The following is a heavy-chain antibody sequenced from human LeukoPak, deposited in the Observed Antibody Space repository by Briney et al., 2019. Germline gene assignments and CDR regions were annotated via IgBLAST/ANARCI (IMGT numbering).Heavy chain of an antibody. CDR2: IYSGGST. J-gene: IGHJ4*02. Sequence: PGGSLRLSCAASGFTFSSYGMHWVRQAPGKGLEWVSVIYSGGSTYYADSVKGRFTISRDNSKNTLYLQMNSLRAEDTAVYYCARGRSSGYYDWGQGTLVTVSS. D-gene: IGHD3-22*01. CDR1: GFTFSSYG. V-gene: IGHV3-66*01. CDR3: ARGRSSGYYD.